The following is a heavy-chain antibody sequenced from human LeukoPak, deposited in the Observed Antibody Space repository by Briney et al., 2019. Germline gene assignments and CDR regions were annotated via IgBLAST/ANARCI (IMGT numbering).Heavy chain of an antibody. Sequence: GGSLRLSCAASGFTFGSYAMSWVRQAPGKGLEWVSAISGSGGSTYYADSVKGRFTISRDNSKNTLYLQMNSLRAEDTAVYYCAKDYCTNGVCYPVVDWGQGTLVTVSS. CDR3: AKDYCTNGVCYPVVD. CDR2: ISGSGGST. D-gene: IGHD2-8*01. V-gene: IGHV3-23*01. J-gene: IGHJ4*02. CDR1: GFTFGSYA.